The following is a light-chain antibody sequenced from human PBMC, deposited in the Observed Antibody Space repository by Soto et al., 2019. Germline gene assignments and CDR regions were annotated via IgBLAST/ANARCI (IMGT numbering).Light chain of an antibody. CDR2: DAS. CDR1: QRVASD. Sequence: VLTHSPGTLSLSPGEGATLSCRASQRVASDLAWYLQKPGQPPRLLIYDASIRATGIPDRISGSGSERDFTLTISRMEPEDAAVYYCQQYLNSPRTFGQGTKVDIK. V-gene: IGKV3-20*01. J-gene: IGKJ1*01. CDR3: QQYLNSPRT.